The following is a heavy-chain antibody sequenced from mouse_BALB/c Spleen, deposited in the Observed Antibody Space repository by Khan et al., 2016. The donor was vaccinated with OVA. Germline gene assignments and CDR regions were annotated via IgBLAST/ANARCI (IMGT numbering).Heavy chain of an antibody. Sequence: EVQLQESGPGLLKPSQSLSLSCTVTGYSITRDYVWNWIRQFPGNKLEWMSFIGYSGSITYNPSLRSRFSITRDTSKNQFFLQLNSVTTEDTATYYCASGRLLRRYPGYFDGWGQGTTLTVSS. V-gene: IGHV3-2*02. D-gene: IGHD1-1*01. CDR3: ASGRLLRRYPGYFDG. J-gene: IGHJ2*01. CDR2: IGYSGSI. CDR1: GYSITRDYV.